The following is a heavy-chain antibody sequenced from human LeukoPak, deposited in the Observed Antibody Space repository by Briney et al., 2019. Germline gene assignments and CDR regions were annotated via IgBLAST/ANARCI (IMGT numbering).Heavy chain of an antibody. Sequence: SETLSLTCSVSVGSLSDFYCSCIRQPAGKGLEWIGRIYSSGNTVYNPSLKSRVTMSLDAPKNQLSLKLRSVTAADTAVYYCARNSGDYWGQGTLVTVSS. CDR1: VGSLSDFY. J-gene: IGHJ4*02. CDR2: IYSSGNT. CDR3: ARNSGDY. V-gene: IGHV4-4*07. D-gene: IGHD4-23*01.